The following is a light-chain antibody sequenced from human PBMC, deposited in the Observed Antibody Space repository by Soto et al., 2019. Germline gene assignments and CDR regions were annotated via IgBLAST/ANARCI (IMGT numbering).Light chain of an antibody. CDR3: QQYGSSLSIT. J-gene: IGKJ5*01. Sequence: EIVMTQSPATLSLSPGERAILSCRASQSVGRNLVWYQHKPGQAPRLLIYGASTRATGIAARFSGSGSGTDFTLTISRLEPEDFAVYYCQQYGSSLSITFGQGTRLEIK. CDR1: QSVGRN. CDR2: GAS. V-gene: IGKV3-20*01.